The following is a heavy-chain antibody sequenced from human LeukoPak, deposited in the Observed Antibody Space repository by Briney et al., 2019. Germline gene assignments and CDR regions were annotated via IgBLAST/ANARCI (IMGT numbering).Heavy chain of an antibody. CDR2: ISGYGGST. J-gene: IGHJ4*02. Sequence: GGSLRLSCAASGFTFDDYAMHWVRQPPGKGLEWVSLISGYGGSTYYADSVKGRFAISRDNSKNSPYLQMNSLRTEDTALYYCAKAPGFCSTTSCPGDYWGQGTLVAVSS. CDR3: AKAPGFCSTTSCPGDY. D-gene: IGHD2-2*01. CDR1: GFTFDDYA. V-gene: IGHV3-43*02.